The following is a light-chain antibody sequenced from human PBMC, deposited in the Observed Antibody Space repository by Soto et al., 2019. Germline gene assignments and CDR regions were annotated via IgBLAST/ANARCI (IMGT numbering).Light chain of an antibody. CDR1: QSVSSGY. J-gene: IGKJ5*01. CDR2: GAS. CDR3: QQYGGSPIT. Sequence: EIVLTQSPGTLSLSPGERATLSCRASQSVSSGYLAWYHQKPGQAPRLLIYGASSRATDIPDRFSGSGSGTDFTLTISRLEPEDFAVYYCQQYGGSPITFGQGTRLEIK. V-gene: IGKV3-20*01.